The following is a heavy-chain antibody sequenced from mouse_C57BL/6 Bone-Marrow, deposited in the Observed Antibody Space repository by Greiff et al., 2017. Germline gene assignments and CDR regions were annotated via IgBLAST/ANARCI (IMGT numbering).Heavy chain of an antibody. V-gene: IGHV1-82*01. Sequence: QVQLQQSGPELVKPGASVKISCKASGYAFSSSWMNWVKQRPGKGLEWIGRIYPGDGDTNYNGKFKGKATLTADKSSSTAYMQLSSLTSEDSAVYFCARNYGSSYVDYGGQGTTLTGSS. D-gene: IGHD1-1*01. CDR2: IYPGDGDT. CDR1: GYAFSSSW. J-gene: IGHJ2*01. CDR3: ARNYGSSYVDY.